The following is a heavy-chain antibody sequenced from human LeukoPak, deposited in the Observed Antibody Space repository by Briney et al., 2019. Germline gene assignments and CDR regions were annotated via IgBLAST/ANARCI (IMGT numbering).Heavy chain of an antibody. D-gene: IGHD4-11*01. CDR2: ISPSGNT. J-gene: IGHJ4*02. Sequence: ASETLSLTCAVYGGSFTIYSWTWLRQPPGKSLEWVGEISPSGNTQYNPSLKSRVTISLDASKSQFYLKLNSVTAADTAVYYCARRVRSADYRLDYWGQGTLVTVSS. CDR1: GGSFTIYS. V-gene: IGHV4-34*01. CDR3: ARRVRSADYRLDY.